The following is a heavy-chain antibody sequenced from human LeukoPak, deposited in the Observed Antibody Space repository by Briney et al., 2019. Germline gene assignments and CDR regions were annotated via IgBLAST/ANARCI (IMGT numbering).Heavy chain of an antibody. CDR3: ASQPSSGGYYFDY. Sequence: ASVKVSCKASGYTFTSYAMNWVRQAPGQGLEWMGWINTNTGNPTYAQGFTGRFVFSLDTSVSTAYLQISSLKAEVTAVYYCASQPSSGGYYFDYWGQGNLVTVSS. J-gene: IGHJ4*02. D-gene: IGHD6-19*01. V-gene: IGHV7-4-1*02. CDR2: INTNTGNP. CDR1: GYTFTSYA.